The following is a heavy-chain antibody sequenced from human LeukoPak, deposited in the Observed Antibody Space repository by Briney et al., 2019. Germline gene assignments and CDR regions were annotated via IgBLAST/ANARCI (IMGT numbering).Heavy chain of an antibody. CDR3: AKHMRAANTYSFFVLDV. D-gene: IGHD2-15*01. CDR1: GFTFKDYG. Sequence: PGGSLRHSCAATGFTFKDYGMHWVRQPPGKGLEWVSSINWNGGGTDYADSVKGRFTNSRDNAKNSLYLQLSSLRPEDTALYYCAKHMRAANTYSFFVLDVWGEGTTVTVSS. CDR2: INWNGGGT. V-gene: IGHV3-9*01. J-gene: IGHJ6*02.